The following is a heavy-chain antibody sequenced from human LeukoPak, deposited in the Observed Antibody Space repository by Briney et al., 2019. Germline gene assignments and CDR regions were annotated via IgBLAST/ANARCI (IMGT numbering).Heavy chain of an antibody. V-gene: IGHV3-48*01. CDR3: ARAEIAAAGSRDAFDI. CDR1: GFTFSSYS. D-gene: IGHD6-13*01. J-gene: IGHJ3*02. CDR2: ISSSSSTI. Sequence: GGSLRLSCAASGFTFSSYSMNWVRQAPGKGLEWGSYISSSSSTIYYADSVKGRFTISRDNAKNSLYLQMNSLRAEDTAVYYCARAEIAAAGSRDAFDIWGQGTMVTVSS.